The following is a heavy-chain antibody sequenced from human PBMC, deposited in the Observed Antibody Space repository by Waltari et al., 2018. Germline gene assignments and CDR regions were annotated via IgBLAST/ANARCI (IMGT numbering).Heavy chain of an antibody. D-gene: IGHD2-15*01. V-gene: IGHV3-33*01. CDR3: ASQSTTHFDY. J-gene: IGHJ4*02. Sequence: QVQLVESRGGVGQAGRLLRPSCAASGSTVRRFGMPWVRQAPGKGLEWVAVIWHDGSNEYYVDSVKARFTISRDNSKNTLYLQMNSLRAEDSAVYYCASQSTTHFDYWGQGTLVTVSS. CDR1: GSTVRRFG. CDR2: IWHDGSNE.